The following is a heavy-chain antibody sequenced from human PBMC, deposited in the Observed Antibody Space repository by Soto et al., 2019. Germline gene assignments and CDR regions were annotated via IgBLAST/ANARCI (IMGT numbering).Heavy chain of an antibody. Sequence: QVQLVQSGAELKKPGSSVKVSCEASGGSFTSYSFTWVRQAPGQGLEWMGRIIPIQGKANYALKFQDRVTITADRSTRTVYMELTSLRPEDTAVHFCAKSLLFVDHGYMDVWGKGTTVTVSS. V-gene: IGHV1-69*02. J-gene: IGHJ6*03. CDR2: IIPIQGKA. D-gene: IGHD2-21*01. CDR1: GGSFTSYS. CDR3: AKSLLFVDHGYMDV.